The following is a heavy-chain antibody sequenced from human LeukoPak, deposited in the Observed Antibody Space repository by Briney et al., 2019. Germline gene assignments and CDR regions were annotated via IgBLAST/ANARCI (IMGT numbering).Heavy chain of an antibody. D-gene: IGHD6-13*01. Sequence: SSETLSLTCAVSGGSISGGGYSWTWLRQPPGKGLEWIGYIYYSGSAYYNPSLKSRFTISVDTSKNQFSLKVISVTAADTAVYYCARDVIAAAGSFDPWGQGTLVTVSS. V-gene: IGHV4-30-4*07. CDR2: IYYSGSA. J-gene: IGHJ5*02. CDR1: GGSISGGGYS. CDR3: ARDVIAAAGSFDP.